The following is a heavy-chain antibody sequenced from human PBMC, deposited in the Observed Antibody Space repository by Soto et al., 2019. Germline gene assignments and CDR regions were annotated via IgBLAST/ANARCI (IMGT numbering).Heavy chain of an antibody. CDR2: ISWNSGSI. CDR1: GFTFDDYA. Sequence: EVQLVESGGGLVQPGRSLRLSCAASGFTFDDYAMHWVRQAPGKGLEWVSGISWNSGSIGYADSVKGRFTISRDNAKNSLYLQMNSLRAEDTALYYCAKDPSPTVTHYFDYWGQGTLVTVSS. V-gene: IGHV3-9*01. D-gene: IGHD4-17*01. CDR3: AKDPSPTVTHYFDY. J-gene: IGHJ4*02.